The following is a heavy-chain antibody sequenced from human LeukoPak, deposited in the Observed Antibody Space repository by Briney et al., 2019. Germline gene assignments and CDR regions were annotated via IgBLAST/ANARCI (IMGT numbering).Heavy chain of an antibody. CDR2: VYASGSTTST. D-gene: IGHD2-15*01. Sequence: SETLSLTCSVSGDSVSSGSHYWSWIRQPAGKGLEWIGRVYASGSTTSTTYNPSLKTRVSIPLDTSKNLFSLKLASVPAAATAVYFCAGEVFCRGGPCSPYARICATWGQGPLVIVSS. V-gene: IGHV4-61*02. CDR3: AGEVFCRGGPCSPYARICAT. J-gene: IGHJ4*02. CDR1: GDSVSSGSHY.